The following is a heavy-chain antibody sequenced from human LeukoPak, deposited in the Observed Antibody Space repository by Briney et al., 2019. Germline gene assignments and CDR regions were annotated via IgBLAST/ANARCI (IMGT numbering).Heavy chain of an antibody. CDR2: IHYSETT. V-gene: IGHV4-39*02. CDR1: GASVSGSNYY. J-gene: IGHJ4*02. CDR3: ARGPTYQPIDF. Sequence: SETLSLTCAVSGASVSGSNYYWGWIRQPPGKGLEWIASIHYSETTYYNPSLKSRVTISVDTSKNHFSLKLSSVTAADAAVYYCARGPTYQPIDFWGQGTLVTVSS. D-gene: IGHD2-2*01.